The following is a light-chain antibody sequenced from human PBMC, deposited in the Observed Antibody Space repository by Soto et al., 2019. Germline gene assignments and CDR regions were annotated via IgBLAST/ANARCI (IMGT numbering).Light chain of an antibody. Sequence: QSVLTQSPSASASLGASVKLTCTRSSGHSSYAIAWHQQQPEKGPRYLMKLNSDGSHSKGDGIPDRFSGSSSGAERYLTISSLQSEDEADYYCQTWGTGFRVFGGGTKVTVL. J-gene: IGLJ3*02. CDR1: SGHSSYA. V-gene: IGLV4-69*01. CDR3: QTWGTGFRV. CDR2: LNSDGSH.